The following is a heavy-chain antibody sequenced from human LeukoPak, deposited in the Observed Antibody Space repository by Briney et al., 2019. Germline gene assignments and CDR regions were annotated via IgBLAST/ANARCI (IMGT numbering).Heavy chain of an antibody. CDR2: ISWNSGSI. CDR1: GGSISSYY. V-gene: IGHV3-9*01. D-gene: IGHD6-19*01. CDR3: AKDWGEAVAGYFDY. Sequence: LSLTCTVSGGSISSYYWSWIRQPAGKGLEWVSGISWNSGSIGYADSVKGRFTISRDNAKNSLYLQMNSLRAEDTALYYCAKDWGEAVAGYFDYWGQGTLVTVSS. J-gene: IGHJ4*02.